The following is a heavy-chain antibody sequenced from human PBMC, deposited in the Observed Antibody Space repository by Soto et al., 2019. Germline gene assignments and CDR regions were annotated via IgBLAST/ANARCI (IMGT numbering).Heavy chain of an antibody. J-gene: IGHJ4*02. V-gene: IGHV3-23*01. D-gene: IGHD3-22*01. CDR3: ANSDTTGYIHSLAN. Sequence: EVQLLASGGGLVQPGGSLRLSCVDSGFTFSASAMAWVRQAPGKGLEWVSGIRGSGDTIGYADSVKGRFNISIDNSKNTLFLPMTYLRVEDTALYYFANSDTTGYIHSLANWGQVTLVTFSS. CDR1: GFTFSASA. CDR2: IRGSGDTI.